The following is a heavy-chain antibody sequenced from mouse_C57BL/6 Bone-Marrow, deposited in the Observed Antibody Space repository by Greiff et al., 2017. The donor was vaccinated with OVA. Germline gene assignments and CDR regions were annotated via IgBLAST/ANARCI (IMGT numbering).Heavy chain of an antibody. CDR1: GFTFSSYG. CDR2: ISSGGSYT. CDR3: SRHNYSYYFRIDY. D-gene: IGHD2-12*01. J-gene: IGHJ4*01. Sequence: EVKLLESGGDLVKPGGSLKLSCAASGFTFSSYGMSWVRQTPDKRLEWVATISSGGSYTYYPDSVKGRFTISRDNDKNTLYLQMSSLKSEDTATYYCSRHNYSYYFRIDYWGQGTSVTVSS. V-gene: IGHV5-6*01.